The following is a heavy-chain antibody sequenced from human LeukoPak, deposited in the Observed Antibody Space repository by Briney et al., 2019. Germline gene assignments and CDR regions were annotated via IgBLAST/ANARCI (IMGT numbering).Heavy chain of an antibody. J-gene: IGHJ5*02. V-gene: IGHV3-23*01. CDR1: GFTFSSYA. CDR2: LSGSGGSP. CDR3: AKDFAYDDFWSGPNGVYNWFDH. Sequence: GGSLRLSCAASGFTFSSYAMSWVRQAPGKGLEWVSALSGSGGSPYYAHSVKGRFTNSRDNSKNTLYLQMNSLRAEDTVVYYCAKDFAYDDFWSGPNGVYNWFDHWGQGTLVTVSS. D-gene: IGHD3-3*01.